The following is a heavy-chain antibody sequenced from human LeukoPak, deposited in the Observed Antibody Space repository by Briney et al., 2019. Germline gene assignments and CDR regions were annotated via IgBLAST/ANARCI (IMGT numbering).Heavy chain of an antibody. CDR1: GGSISSGGYY. V-gene: IGHV4-31*03. J-gene: IGHJ4*02. D-gene: IGHD2-15*01. CDR3: ARSQYYSGPRGFDY. Sequence: PSETLSLICTVSGGSISSGGYYWSWIRQHPGKGLEWIGYIYYSGSTYYNPSLKSRVTISVDTSKNQFPLKLSSVTAEDTAVYYCARSQYYSGPRGFDYWGQGTLVTVSS. CDR2: IYYSGST.